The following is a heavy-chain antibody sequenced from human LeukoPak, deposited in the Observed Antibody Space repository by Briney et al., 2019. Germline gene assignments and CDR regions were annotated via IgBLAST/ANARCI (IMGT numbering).Heavy chain of an antibody. D-gene: IGHD5-18*01. CDR3: VRIRGYSFGYFDY. J-gene: IGHJ4*02. V-gene: IGHV3-9*01. CDR1: GFTFDDYA. Sequence: PGRSLRLSCAASGFTFDDYAMHWVRQAPGKGLEWVSGISWNSGSIGYADSVKGRFTISRDNAKTSLYLQMNSLRAEDTALYYCVRIRGYSFGYFDYWGQGTLVTVSS. CDR2: ISWNSGSI.